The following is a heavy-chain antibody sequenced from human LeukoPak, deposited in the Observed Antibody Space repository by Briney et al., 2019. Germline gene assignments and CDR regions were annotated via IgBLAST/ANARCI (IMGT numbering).Heavy chain of an antibody. J-gene: IGHJ4*02. CDR1: GGSFSGYY. Sequence: PSETLSLTCAVYGGSFSGYYWSWIRQPPGKGLERIGEINHSGSTNYNPSLKSRVTISVDTSKNQFSLKLSSVTAADTAVYYCARGAAWIQLWRSYYFDYWGQGTLVTVSS. V-gene: IGHV4-34*01. D-gene: IGHD5-18*01. CDR3: ARGAAWIQLWRSYYFDY. CDR2: INHSGST.